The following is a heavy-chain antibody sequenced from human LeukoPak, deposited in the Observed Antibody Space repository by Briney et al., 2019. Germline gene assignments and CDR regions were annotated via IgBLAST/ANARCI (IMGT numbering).Heavy chain of an antibody. J-gene: IGHJ6*03. Sequence: SVKVSCKASGYTFTSYYMHWVRQAPGQGLEWMGGIIPIFGTANYAQKFQGRVTITADKSTSTAYMELSSLRSEDTAVYYCACEQQLASNYYYYYMDVWGKGTTVTVSS. D-gene: IGHD6-13*01. CDR2: IIPIFGTA. CDR3: ACEQQLASNYYYYYMDV. V-gene: IGHV1-69*06. CDR1: GYTFTSYY.